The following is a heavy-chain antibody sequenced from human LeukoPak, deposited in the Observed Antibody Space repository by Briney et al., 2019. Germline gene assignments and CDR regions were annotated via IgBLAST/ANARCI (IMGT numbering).Heavy chain of an antibody. CDR1: GYSFTSYW. CDR3: ARPTYGSGSYVDY. CDR2: IYPGDSDT. Sequence: GESLKLSCKGSGYSFTSYWIGWVRQMPGKGLEWMGIIYPGDSDTRYRPSVQGQVTISADKCNSTAYLQWSSLKASDTAMYYCARPTYGSGSYVDYWGQGTLVTVSS. J-gene: IGHJ4*02. D-gene: IGHD3-10*01. V-gene: IGHV5-51*01.